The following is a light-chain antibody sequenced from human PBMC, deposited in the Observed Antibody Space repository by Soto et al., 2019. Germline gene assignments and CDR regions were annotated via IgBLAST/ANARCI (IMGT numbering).Light chain of an antibody. J-gene: IGLJ3*02. V-gene: IGLV1-36*01. Sequence: QSVLTQPPSMSEVPRQRVTISCSGSNSNIGNNAVSWFQQLPGKAPKLLIYYDDVLPSGVSDRFSGSKSGTSASLAISGLQSEDEADYYCAAWHDSLNGWVFGGGTKVTVL. CDR3: AAWHDSLNGWV. CDR1: NSNIGNNA. CDR2: YDD.